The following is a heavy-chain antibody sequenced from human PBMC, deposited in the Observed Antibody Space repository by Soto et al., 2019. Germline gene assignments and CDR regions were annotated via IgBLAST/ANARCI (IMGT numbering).Heavy chain of an antibody. D-gene: IGHD1-26*01. V-gene: IGHV4-59*12. CDR2: LYNTGST. CDR3: ATLPPRFVASLLPIPT. Sequence: PSETLSLTCTVSGASISRYYWSWIRQSPGKGLEWIGYLYNTGSTIYNPSLKSRVTISVDTSKNQFSLKLNSVAAADTAVFYFATLPPRFVASLLPIPTWGQGTLVTVSS. J-gene: IGHJ5*02. CDR1: GASISRYY.